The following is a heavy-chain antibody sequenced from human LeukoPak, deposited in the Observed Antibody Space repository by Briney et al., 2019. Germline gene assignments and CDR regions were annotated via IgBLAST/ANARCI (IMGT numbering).Heavy chain of an antibody. V-gene: IGHV4-39*01. D-gene: IGHD5-18*01. CDR3: ARRQRQLWLRKDAFDI. CDR1: GGSISSSSYY. Sequence: SETLSLTCTVSGGSISSSSYYWGWTRQPPGKGLEGIGSIYYSGSTYYNPSLKSRVNISVDTSKNQFSLKLSSVTAADTAVYYCARRQRQLWLRKDAFDIWGQGTMVTVSS. CDR2: IYYSGST. J-gene: IGHJ3*02.